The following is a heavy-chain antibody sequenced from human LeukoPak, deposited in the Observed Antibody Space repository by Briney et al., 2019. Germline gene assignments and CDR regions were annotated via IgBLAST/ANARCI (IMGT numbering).Heavy chain of an antibody. Sequence: VASVKVSCKASGYTFTGYYMHWVRQAPGQGLDWMGWINPNSGGTNYAQKFQGRVTMTRDTSISTAYMELSRLRSDDTAVYYCARDYYDSSGYYVYDYWGQGTLDTVSS. CDR1: GYTFTGYY. CDR3: ARDYYDSSGYYVYDY. D-gene: IGHD3-22*01. V-gene: IGHV1-2*02. J-gene: IGHJ4*02. CDR2: INPNSGGT.